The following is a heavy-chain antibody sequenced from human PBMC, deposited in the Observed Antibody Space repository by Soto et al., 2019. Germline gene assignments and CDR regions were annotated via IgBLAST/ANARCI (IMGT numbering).Heavy chain of an antibody. Sequence: SVKVSCKASGGTFSSCAISWVRQAPGQGLEWMGGIIPIFGTANYAQKFQGRVTITADKSTSTAYMELSSLRSEDTAVYYCARAVVVLRYSSSSNWFDPWGQGTLVTVSS. CDR2: IIPIFGTA. CDR1: GGTFSSCA. CDR3: ARAVVVLRYSSSSNWFDP. D-gene: IGHD6-6*01. J-gene: IGHJ5*02. V-gene: IGHV1-69*06.